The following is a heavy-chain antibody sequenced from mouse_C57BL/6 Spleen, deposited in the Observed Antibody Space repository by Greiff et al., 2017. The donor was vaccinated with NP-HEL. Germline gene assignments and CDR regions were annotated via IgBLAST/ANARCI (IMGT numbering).Heavy chain of an antibody. V-gene: IGHV14-2*01. CDR3: SSHYYGSSAWFAY. D-gene: IGHD1-1*01. Sequence: EVQLQQSGAELVKPGASVKLSCTASGFNIKDYYMHWVKQRTEQGLEWIGRIDPEDGETKYAAKFQGKATITADTSSNTAYLQLSSLTSEATAVYYCSSHYYGSSAWFAYWGQGTLVTVSA. J-gene: IGHJ3*01. CDR1: GFNIKDYY. CDR2: IDPEDGET.